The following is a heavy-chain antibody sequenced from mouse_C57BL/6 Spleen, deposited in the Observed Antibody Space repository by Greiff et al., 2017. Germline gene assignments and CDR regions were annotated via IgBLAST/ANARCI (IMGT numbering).Heavy chain of an antibody. CDR1: GFTFSDYY. Sequence: EVQLVESEGGLVQPGSSMKLSCTASGFTFSDYYMAWVRQVPEKGLEWVANINYDGSSTYYLDSLKSRFIISRDNAKNILYLQMSSLKSEDTATYYCARSDGYYWFAYWGQGTLVTVSA. V-gene: IGHV5-16*01. D-gene: IGHD2-3*01. J-gene: IGHJ3*01. CDR3: ARSDGYYWFAY. CDR2: INYDGSST.